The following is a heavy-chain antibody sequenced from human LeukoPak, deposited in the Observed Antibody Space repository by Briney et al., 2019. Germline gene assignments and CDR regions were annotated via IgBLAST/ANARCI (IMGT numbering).Heavy chain of an antibody. CDR1: GFTFSSYG. CDR2: ISYDGSNK. J-gene: IGHJ6*04. Sequence: PGRSLRLSCAASGFTFSSYGMHWVRQAPGKGLEWVAVISYDGSNKYYAHSVKGRFTISRDNSKNTLYLQMNSLRAEDTAVYYCAKDSRGDYVRGAYYYYGMDVWGKGTTVTVSS. V-gene: IGHV3-30*18. D-gene: IGHD4-17*01. CDR3: AKDSRGDYVRGAYYYYGMDV.